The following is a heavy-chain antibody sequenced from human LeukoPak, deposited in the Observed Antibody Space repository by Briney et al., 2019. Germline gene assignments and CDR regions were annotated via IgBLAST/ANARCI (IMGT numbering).Heavy chain of an antibody. CDR1: GFTFTNYG. J-gene: IGHJ4*02. D-gene: IGHD6-6*01. Sequence: PGGSLRLSCAASGFTFTNYGMSWVRQAPGKGLEWVSAISGSGGSTYYADSVKGRFTISRDNSKNTLYLQMNSLRAEDTAVYYCARVDPDSSSTLEVFDYWGQGTLVTVSS. CDR2: ISGSGGST. CDR3: ARVDPDSSSTLEVFDY. V-gene: IGHV3-23*01.